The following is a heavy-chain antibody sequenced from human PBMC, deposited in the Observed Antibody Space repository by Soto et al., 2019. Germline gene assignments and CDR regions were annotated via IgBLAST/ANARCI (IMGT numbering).Heavy chain of an antibody. Sequence: QVRLVQSGAEVKKPGSSVKVSCKASGGTFSNYAITWLRLAPGQGLEWLGGIIAVFGTVNYAQKFQGRVTITADESTSTAYMELNRLRSEDTAVYYCARDNPYTNSFGNWFDPWGQGTRVIVS. CDR2: IIAVFGTV. J-gene: IGHJ5*02. CDR3: ARDNPYTNSFGNWFDP. V-gene: IGHV1-69*01. CDR1: GGTFSNYA. D-gene: IGHD6-13*01.